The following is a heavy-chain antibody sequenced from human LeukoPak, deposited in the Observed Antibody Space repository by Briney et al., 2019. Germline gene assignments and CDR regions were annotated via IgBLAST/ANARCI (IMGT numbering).Heavy chain of an antibody. V-gene: IGHV3-30*04. CDR1: GFTLSSYA. CDR3: ARDRTEGDAFDI. J-gene: IGHJ3*02. D-gene: IGHD1-14*01. Sequence: PGRSLRLSCAASGFTLSSYAMHWVRQAPGKGLKWVAVISYDGSNKYYADSVKGRFTISRDNSKNTLYLQMNSLRAEDTAVYYCARDRTEGDAFDIWGQGTMVTVSS. CDR2: ISYDGSNK.